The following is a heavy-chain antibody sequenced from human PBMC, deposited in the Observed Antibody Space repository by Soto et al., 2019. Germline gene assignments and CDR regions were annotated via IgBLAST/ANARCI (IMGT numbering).Heavy chain of an antibody. CDR2: IGTAGDT. CDR3: ARFARYCSSTSCYRYYYYGMDV. Sequence: PGGSLRLSCAASGFTFSSYDMHWVRQATGKGLEWVSAIGTAGDTYYPGSVKGRFTISRENAKNSLYLKMNSLRAGDTAVYYCARFARYCSSTSCYRYYYYGMDVWGQGTTVTVSS. V-gene: IGHV3-13*01. CDR1: GFTFSSYD. J-gene: IGHJ6*02. D-gene: IGHD2-2*02.